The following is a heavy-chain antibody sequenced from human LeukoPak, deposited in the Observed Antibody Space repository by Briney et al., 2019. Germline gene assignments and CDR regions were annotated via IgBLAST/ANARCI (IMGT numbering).Heavy chain of an antibody. D-gene: IGHD3-22*01. V-gene: IGHV3-13*01. CDR2: IGGRGDT. CDR3: ARESNDYDSSGHYHHFMDV. CDR1: GLTLSNSD. Sequence: GGSLRLSCAASGLTLSNSDMHWVRQVSGKGLEWVSAIGGRGDTYYLESVKGRFTISRDNAKNLLYLQMNSLRDGDTAVYYCARESNDYDSSGHYHHFMDVWGKGTTVTVSS. J-gene: IGHJ6*04.